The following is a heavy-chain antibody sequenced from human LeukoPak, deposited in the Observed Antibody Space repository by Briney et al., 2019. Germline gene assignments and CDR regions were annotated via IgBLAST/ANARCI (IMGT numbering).Heavy chain of an antibody. CDR3: AKDRGGLRFQGYFDY. D-gene: IGHD5-12*01. CDR1: GFICSSYS. Sequence: PGGSLRLSCAASGFICSSYSMNWVRQAPGKGLEWVSFISSSSSYIYYADSVKGRFTISRDNAKNSLYLQMNSLRAEDTAVYYCAKDRGGLRFQGYFDYWGQGTLVTVSS. CDR2: ISSSSSYI. V-gene: IGHV3-21*04. J-gene: IGHJ4*02.